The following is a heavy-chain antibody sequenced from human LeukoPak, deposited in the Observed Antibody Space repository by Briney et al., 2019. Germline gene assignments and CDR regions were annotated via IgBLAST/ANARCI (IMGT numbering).Heavy chain of an antibody. CDR3: AREGAMVRGTNYYDYGMDV. V-gene: IGHV1-2*02. D-gene: IGHD3-10*01. Sequence: ASVKVSCKAFGYTFTGYYMHWVRQAPGQGLEWMGWINPNSGGTNYAQRFQGRVTMTRDTSISTAYMELSRLRSDDTAVYYCAREGAMVRGTNYYDYGMDVWGQGTTVTVSS. CDR1: GYTFTGYY. J-gene: IGHJ6*02. CDR2: INPNSGGT.